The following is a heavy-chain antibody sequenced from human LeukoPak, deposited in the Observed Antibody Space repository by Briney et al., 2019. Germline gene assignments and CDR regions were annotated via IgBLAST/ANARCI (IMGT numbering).Heavy chain of an antibody. D-gene: IGHD2-15*01. CDR1: GFTFSSYT. V-gene: IGHV3-21*01. CDR2: ISSSSSYI. CDR3: ARDPTPRYCDGGSCYTHYGMDV. Sequence: PGGSLRLSCAASGFTFSSYTMNWVRQAPGKGLEWVSSISSSSSYIYYADSVKGRLTISRDNAKNSLYLQMNSLRAEDTAVYYCARDPTPRYCDGGSCYTHYGMDVWGQGTTVTVSS. J-gene: IGHJ6*02.